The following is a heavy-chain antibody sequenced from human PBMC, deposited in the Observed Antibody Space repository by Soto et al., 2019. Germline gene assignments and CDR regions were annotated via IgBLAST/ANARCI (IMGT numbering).Heavy chain of an antibody. D-gene: IGHD2-2*01. Sequence: ASVKVSCKASGYTFTSYDINWVRQATGQGLEWMGWMNPNRGNTGYAQKFQGRVTMTRNTSISTAYMELSSLRSEDTAVYYCARGKGYCSSTSCSFDYWGQGTLVTVSS. CDR2: MNPNRGNT. CDR1: GYTFTSYD. CDR3: ARGKGYCSSTSCSFDY. V-gene: IGHV1-8*01. J-gene: IGHJ4*02.